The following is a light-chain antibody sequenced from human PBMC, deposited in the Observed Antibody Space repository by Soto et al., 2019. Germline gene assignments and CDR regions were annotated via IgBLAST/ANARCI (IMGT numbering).Light chain of an antibody. J-gene: IGKJ3*01. CDR2: DAS. CDR3: QQRSNWPPEVT. CDR1: QSVRSS. Sequence: EIVLTQSPDTLSLSPGERATLSCRASQSVRSSLAWYQQKPGQAPRLLIYDASNRATGIPARFSGSGSGTASPLTTSSLEPENFAVYYRQQRSNWPPEVTFGPGTKVAIK. V-gene: IGKV3-11*01.